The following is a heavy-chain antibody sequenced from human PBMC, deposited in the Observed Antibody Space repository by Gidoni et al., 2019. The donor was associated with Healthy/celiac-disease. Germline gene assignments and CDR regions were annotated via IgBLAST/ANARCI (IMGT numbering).Heavy chain of an antibody. V-gene: IGHV4-39*01. Sequence: QLQLQESGPGLVKPSETLSLTCTVSGGSISSSSYYWGWIRQPPGKGLEWIGSIYYSGSTYYNPSLKSRVTISVDTSKNQFSLKLSSVTAADTAVYYCARFTASTTQVDYWGQGTLVTVSS. D-gene: IGHD1-7*01. CDR3: ARFTASTTQVDY. J-gene: IGHJ4*02. CDR2: IYYSGST. CDR1: GGSISSSSYY.